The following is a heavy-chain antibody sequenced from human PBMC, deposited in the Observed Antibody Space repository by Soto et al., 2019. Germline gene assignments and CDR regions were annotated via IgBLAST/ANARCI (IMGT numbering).Heavy chain of an antibody. CDR2: MNPNRGNT. D-gene: IGHD3-10*01. J-gene: IGHJ5*02. CDR1: GYTFTSYD. V-gene: IGHV1-8*01. Sequence: ASVKVSCKASGYTFTSYDINWVRQATGQGLEWMGWMNPNRGNTRYAQNFQGRVTMTRNTSISTAYMELSSLRSEDTAVYYCVRMQMGYYYGSGSYYHKVIDHWGPGTLVTVSS. CDR3: VRMQMGYYYGSGSYYHKVIDH.